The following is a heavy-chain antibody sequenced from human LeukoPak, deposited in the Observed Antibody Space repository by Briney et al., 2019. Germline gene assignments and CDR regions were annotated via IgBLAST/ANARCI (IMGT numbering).Heavy chain of an antibody. Sequence: GGSLRLSCAASGFTFSSYWMHWVRHAPGKGLVWVSRINSDGSSTSYADSVKGRFTISRDNAKNTLYLQMNSLRAEDTAVYYCARVPDIVVVPAESPFDYWGQGTLVTVSS. CDR3: ARVPDIVVVPAESPFDY. J-gene: IGHJ4*02. D-gene: IGHD2-2*01. CDR1: GFTFSSYW. V-gene: IGHV3-74*01. CDR2: INSDGSST.